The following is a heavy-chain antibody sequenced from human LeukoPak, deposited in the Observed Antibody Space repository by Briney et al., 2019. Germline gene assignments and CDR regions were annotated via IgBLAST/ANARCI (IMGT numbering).Heavy chain of an antibody. CDR1: GGSISSYY. J-gene: IGHJ4*02. V-gene: IGHV4-59*01. CDR3: ARVRDDTAYYFDY. Sequence: PSETLSLTCTVPGGSISSYYWSWVRQPPGKGLEWIGYIYYSGSTNYNPSPKSRVTISVDTSKNQFSLKLSSVTAADTAVYYCARVRDDTAYYFDYWGQGTLVTVSS. D-gene: IGHD3-9*01. CDR2: IYYSGST.